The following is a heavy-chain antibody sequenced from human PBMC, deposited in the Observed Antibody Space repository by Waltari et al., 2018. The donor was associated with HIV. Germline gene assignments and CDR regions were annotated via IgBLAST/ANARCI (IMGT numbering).Heavy chain of an antibody. D-gene: IGHD3-16*01. J-gene: IGHJ3*02. CDR3: APRGGLDAFDI. V-gene: IGHV3-23*01. Sequence: EVQLLESGGGLVKLGGSLRLSCAASGLPFSSYAMSWFRQAPGKGLECVSAISGSGGSTYYADSVKGRFTISRDNSKNTLYLQMNSLRAEDTAVYYCAPRGGLDAFDIWGQGTMVTVSS. CDR1: GLPFSSYA. CDR2: ISGSGGST.